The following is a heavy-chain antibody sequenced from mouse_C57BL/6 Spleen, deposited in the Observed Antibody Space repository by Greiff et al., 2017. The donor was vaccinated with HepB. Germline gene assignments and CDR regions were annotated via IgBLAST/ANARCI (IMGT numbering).Heavy chain of an antibody. Sequence: EVQLQQSGPGLVKPSQSLSLTCSVTGYSITSGYYWNWIRQFPGNKLEWMGYISYDGSNNYNPSLKNRISITRDTSKNQFFLKLNSVTTEDTATYYCARAYYYGSSPSFDYWGQGTTLTVSS. CDR1: GYSITSGYY. D-gene: IGHD1-1*01. V-gene: IGHV3-6*01. CDR3: ARAYYYGSSPSFDY. J-gene: IGHJ2*01. CDR2: ISYDGSN.